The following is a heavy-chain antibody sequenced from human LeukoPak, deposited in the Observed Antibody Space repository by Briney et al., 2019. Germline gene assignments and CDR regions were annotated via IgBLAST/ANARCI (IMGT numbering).Heavy chain of an antibody. CDR1: GFTFSSYG. Sequence: GGSLTLSCAASGFTFSSYGMSWVRQAPGKGLEWVSAIGGSTSGTYYADSVKGRFTISRDNSKNTLSLQMNSLGAEDTAVYYCVKDPFYASGTYYNSWGQGTLVTVSS. CDR3: VKDPFYASGTYYNS. D-gene: IGHD3-10*01. J-gene: IGHJ5*02. CDR2: IGGSTSGT. V-gene: IGHV3-23*01.